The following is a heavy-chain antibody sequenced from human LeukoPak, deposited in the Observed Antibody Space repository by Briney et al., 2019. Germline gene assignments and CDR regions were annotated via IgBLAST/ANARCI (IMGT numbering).Heavy chain of an antibody. Sequence: ASVKVSCKASGYTFTGCFMHWVRQAPGQGLEWMGWINPNIGDAYYAQKFQGRVTMTRDRSINTAYMELSRLTSDDTAVYYCARVDLDGGDSIGFDSWGQGTLITVSS. D-gene: IGHD2-21*02. J-gene: IGHJ5*01. CDR1: GYTFTGCF. CDR3: ARVDLDGGDSIGFDS. V-gene: IGHV1-2*02. CDR2: INPNIGDA.